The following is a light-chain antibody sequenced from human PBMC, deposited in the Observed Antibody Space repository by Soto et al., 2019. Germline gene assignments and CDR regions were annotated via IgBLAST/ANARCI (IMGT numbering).Light chain of an antibody. J-gene: IGKJ4*01. CDR1: QDISSW. V-gene: IGKV1-12*02. CDR3: QQTNSFPFT. Sequence: DIQMTQSPSSVSASVGDRVTITCRASQDISSWLAWYQQKPGKAPKLLIYAASNLQSGVPSRFSGSGSGTDFTLTISSLQPEDFATYYCQQTNSFPFTFGGGTKVEIK. CDR2: AAS.